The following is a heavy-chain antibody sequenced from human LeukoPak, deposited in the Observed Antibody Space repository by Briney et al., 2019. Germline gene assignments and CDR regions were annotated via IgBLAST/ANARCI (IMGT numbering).Heavy chain of an antibody. V-gene: IGHV3-23*01. CDR2: ISGSGGST. J-gene: IGHJ4*02. CDR1: GFTFSSYA. Sequence: GGSLRLSCAASGFTFSSYAMSWVRQAPGKGLDWVSAISGSGGSTYYADSVKGWFTISRDNSKSTLYLQMNSLRAEDTALYYCAREEDFWSGRPSSPDYWGQGTLVSVSS. CDR3: AREEDFWSGRPSSPDY. D-gene: IGHD3-3*01.